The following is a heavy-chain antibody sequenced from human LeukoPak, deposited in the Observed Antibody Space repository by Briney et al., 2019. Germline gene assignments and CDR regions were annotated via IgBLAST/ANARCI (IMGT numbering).Heavy chain of an antibody. D-gene: IGHD2-15*01. CDR2: ISPRGGGT. CDR1: GFTFSNYG. J-gene: IGHJ4*02. V-gene: IGHV3-23*01. Sequence: GGSLRLSCAAPGFTFSNYGMNWVRQAPGKGLEWLSGISPRGGGTYYADSVKGRFTISRDDSKNTLYLQTNSLRAEDTAVYYCARDDAVVVAANFDYWGQGTLVTVSS. CDR3: ARDDAVVVAANFDY.